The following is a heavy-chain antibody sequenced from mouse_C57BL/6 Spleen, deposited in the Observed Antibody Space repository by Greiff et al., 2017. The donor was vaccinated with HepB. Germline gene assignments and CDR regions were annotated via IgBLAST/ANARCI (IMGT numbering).Heavy chain of an antibody. CDR3: ARFSGSRYYFDY. CDR2: IYTGDGET. Sequence: VQLQQSGPELVKPGASVKISCKASGYAFSSSWMNWVKQRPGKGLEWIGRIYTGDGETNYNGKFKGKATLTADKSSSTAYMLLSSLTSEDSAVYFCARFSGSRYYFDYWGQGTTLTVSS. CDR1: GYAFSSSW. J-gene: IGHJ2*01. V-gene: IGHV1-82*01. D-gene: IGHD1-1*01.